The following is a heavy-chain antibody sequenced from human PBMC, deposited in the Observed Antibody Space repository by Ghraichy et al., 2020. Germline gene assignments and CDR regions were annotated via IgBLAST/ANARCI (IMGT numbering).Heavy chain of an antibody. D-gene: IGHD3-22*01. CDR3: AHLYYDSSGGYFDY. V-gene: IGHV2-5*01. Sequence: SGPTLVKPTQTLTLTCTFSGFSLSTSGVGVGWIRQPPGKALEWLALIYWNDDKRYSPSLKSRLTITKDTSKNQVVLTMTNMDPVDTATYYCAHLYYDSSGGYFDYWGQGTLVTVSS. CDR2: IYWNDDK. J-gene: IGHJ4*02. CDR1: GFSLSTSGVG.